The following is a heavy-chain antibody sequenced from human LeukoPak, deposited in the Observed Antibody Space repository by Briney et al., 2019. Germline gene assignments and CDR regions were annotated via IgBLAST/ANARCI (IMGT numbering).Heavy chain of an antibody. D-gene: IGHD3-10*01. CDR2: IKQDGSEK. CDR1: GFTFISYW. CDR3: AKSRGSGLFDY. Sequence: GGSLRLSCAASGFTFISYWMSWVRQAPGKGLEWVANIKQDGSEKYYVDSVKGRFTISRDNAKNTLYLQMNSLRAEDTAVYYCAKSRGSGLFDYWGQGTLVTVAS. J-gene: IGHJ4*02. V-gene: IGHV3-7*03.